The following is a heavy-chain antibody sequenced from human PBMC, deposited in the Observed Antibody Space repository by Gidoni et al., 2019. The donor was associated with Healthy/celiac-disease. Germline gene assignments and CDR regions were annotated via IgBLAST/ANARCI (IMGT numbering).Heavy chain of an antibody. D-gene: IGHD3-3*01. Sequence: QVQLQQWGAGLLKPSETLSLTCAVYGGSFSGYYWSWIRQPPGKGLEWIGEINHSGSTNYNPSLKSRVTISVDTSKNQFSLKLSSVTAADTAVYYCARGRQYDFWSGYQRGYYYYMDVWGKGTTVTVSS. CDR3: ARGRQYDFWSGYQRGYYYYMDV. V-gene: IGHV4-34*01. J-gene: IGHJ6*03. CDR2: INHSGST. CDR1: GGSFSGYY.